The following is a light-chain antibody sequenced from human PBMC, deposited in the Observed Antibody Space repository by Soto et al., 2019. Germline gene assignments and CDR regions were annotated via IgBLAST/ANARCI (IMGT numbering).Light chain of an antibody. Sequence: QAVVTQEPSLTVSPGGTVTLTCGSSTGAVTSGHYPYWFQQKPCQAPRTLIYDTSNKHSWTPARFSGSLLGGKAALTLSGAQPEDEAEYYCLLSYSGSRVFGGGTKLTGL. CDR1: TGAVTSGHY. CDR3: LLSYSGSRV. CDR2: DTS. V-gene: IGLV7-46*01. J-gene: IGLJ3*02.